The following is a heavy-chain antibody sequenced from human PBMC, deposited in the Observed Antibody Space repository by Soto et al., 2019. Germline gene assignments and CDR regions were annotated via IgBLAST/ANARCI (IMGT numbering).Heavy chain of an antibody. CDR3: ASRGYNDYGDYWSDY. D-gene: IGHD4-17*01. J-gene: IGHJ4*02. Sequence: SETLSLTCAVAGGSISSGGYSWIWIRHPPGKGLEWIGYIYHSGSTYYNPSLKSRVTISVDRSKNQFSLKLSSVTAADTAVYYCASRGYNDYGDYWSDYWGQGTLVTVSS. CDR1: GGSISSGGYS. V-gene: IGHV4-30-2*01. CDR2: IYHSGST.